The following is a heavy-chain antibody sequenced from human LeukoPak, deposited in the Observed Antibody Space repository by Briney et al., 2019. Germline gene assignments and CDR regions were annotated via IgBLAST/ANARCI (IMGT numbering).Heavy chain of an antibody. CDR2: IRSKTNSYAT. CDR3: TRYNVGFES. Sequence: GGSLRLSCAASGFTFSGSAMHWVRQASGKGLEWVGRIRSKTNSYATSYAASVKGRFALSRGDSKNTAYLQMNSLKTEDTAVYYCTRYNVGFESWGQGTLVIVSS. V-gene: IGHV3-73*01. CDR1: GFTFSGSA. D-gene: IGHD1-1*01. J-gene: IGHJ4*02.